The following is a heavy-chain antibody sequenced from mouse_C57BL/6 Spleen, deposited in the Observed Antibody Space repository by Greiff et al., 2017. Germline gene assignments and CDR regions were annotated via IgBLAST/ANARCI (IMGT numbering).Heavy chain of an antibody. V-gene: IGHV1-26*01. CDR2: INPNNGGT. CDR1: GYTFTDYY. D-gene: IGHD2-4*01. J-gene: IGHJ3*01. Sequence: VQLKQSGPELVKPGASVKISCKASGYTFTDYYMNWVKQSHGKSLEWIGDINPNNGGTSYNQKFKGKATLTVDKSSSTAYMELRSLTSEDSAVYYCARSYDYDGAWFAYWGQGTLVTVSA. CDR3: ARSYDYDGAWFAY.